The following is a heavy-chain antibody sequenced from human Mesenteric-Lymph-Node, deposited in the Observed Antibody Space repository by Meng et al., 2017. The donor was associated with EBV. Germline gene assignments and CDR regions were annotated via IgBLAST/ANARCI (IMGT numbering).Heavy chain of an antibody. J-gene: IGHJ4*02. Sequence: QLTQRGAGPLKPSGTLSLTCAVYGGSFSGYYWNWIRQPPGKGLEWIGDINLSGSTNYNPSLKSRVTISVDTSKNQLSLNLSSVTAADTAVYYCARGLHQFDSSGYWYYFDYWGQGTLVTASS. CDR2: INLSGST. D-gene: IGHD3-22*01. CDR1: GGSFSGYY. CDR3: ARGLHQFDSSGYWYYFDY. V-gene: IGHV4-34*01.